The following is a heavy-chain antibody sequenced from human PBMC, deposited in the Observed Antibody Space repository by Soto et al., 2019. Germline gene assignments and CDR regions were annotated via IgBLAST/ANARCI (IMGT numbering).Heavy chain of an antibody. V-gene: IGHV4-34*01. CDR2: IHHSGTT. D-gene: IGHD2-15*01. CDR1: GGSFSSFY. J-gene: IGHJ4*02. CDR3: ARHTPAISISDH. Sequence: SETLSLTCTVYGGSFSSFYWSWIRQSPGKGLEWIGEIHHSGTTNYNPSLKSRVTISVDTSKNQFSLKLSSVTAADTAVYYCARHTPAISISDHWGQGTLVTVSS.